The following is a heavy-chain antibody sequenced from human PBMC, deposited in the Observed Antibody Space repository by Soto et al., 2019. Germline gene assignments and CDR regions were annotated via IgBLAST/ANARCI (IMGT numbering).Heavy chain of an antibody. V-gene: IGHV1-69*06. CDR2: IIPIFGTA. Sequence: SVKVSCKASGYTFSNFGLSWVRQAPGQGLEWMGGIIPIFGTANYAQKFQGRVTITADKSTSTAYMELSSLRSEDTAVYYCAIAAAGPLVDYWGQGTLVTVSS. CDR1: GYTFSNFG. CDR3: AIAAAGPLVDY. J-gene: IGHJ4*02. D-gene: IGHD6-13*01.